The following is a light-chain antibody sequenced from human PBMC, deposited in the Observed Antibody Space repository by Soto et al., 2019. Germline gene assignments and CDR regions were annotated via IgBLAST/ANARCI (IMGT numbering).Light chain of an antibody. Sequence: IVLTQSSDTLSLSPGARATRSRRAIQSVGNNFLAWYQQKPGQAPTLLIYDASSRASGLPHRFSGSGSGTDFTLTISSLEPEDFAVYYCQQRSNWPPITFGQGTRLEIK. J-gene: IGKJ5*01. CDR1: QSVGNNF. CDR3: QQRSNWPPIT. CDR2: DAS. V-gene: IGKV3D-20*02.